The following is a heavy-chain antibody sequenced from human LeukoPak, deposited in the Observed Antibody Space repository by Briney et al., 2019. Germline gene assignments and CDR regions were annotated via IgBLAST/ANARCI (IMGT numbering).Heavy chain of an antibody. CDR3: ARIIGISGTYPTDY. D-gene: IGHD1-26*01. CDR1: GFTFRTYS. CDR2: ISSTSTYI. Sequence: SGGSLRLSCAASGFTFRTYSMNWVRQAPGKGLEWVSSISSTSTYIYYADSMKGRFIISRDNARNSLYLEMNSLRAEDTAVYYCARIIGISGTYPTDYWGQETLVTVSS. J-gene: IGHJ4*02. V-gene: IGHV3-21*06.